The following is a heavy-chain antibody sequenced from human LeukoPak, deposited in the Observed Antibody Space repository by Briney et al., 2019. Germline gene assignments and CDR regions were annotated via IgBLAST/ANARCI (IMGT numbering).Heavy chain of an antibody. J-gene: IGHJ6*02. CDR2: IYHSGSA. CDR3: AREDSSGYGCGMDV. Sequence: PSETLSLTCSVSGYSISRGYYWGWIRQPPGKGLEWIGSIYHSGSAYYKPSLKSRVTISVDTSKNDFSLRLSSVTAADTAVYYCAREDSSGYGCGMDVWGQGTTIIVSS. D-gene: IGHD3-22*01. CDR1: GYSISRGYY. V-gene: IGHV4-38-2*02.